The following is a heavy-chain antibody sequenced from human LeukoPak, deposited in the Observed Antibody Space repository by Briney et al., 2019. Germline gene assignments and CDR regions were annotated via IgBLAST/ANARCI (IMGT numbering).Heavy chain of an antibody. V-gene: IGHV4-59*01. CDR2: IHYSGST. CDR3: ARGSDYYGSGIKYNWFDP. Sequence: SETLSLTCTVSGGSISTYYWSWIQQPAGQGLEWIGYIHYSGSTNYNPSLKSRVTISVDTSKNQFSLNLKSVTAADTAVYYCARGSDYYGSGIKYNWFDPWGQGTLVTVSS. CDR1: GGSISTYY. J-gene: IGHJ5*02. D-gene: IGHD3-10*01.